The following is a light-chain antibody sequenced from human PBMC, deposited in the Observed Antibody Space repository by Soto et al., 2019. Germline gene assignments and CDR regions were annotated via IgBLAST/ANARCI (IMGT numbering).Light chain of an antibody. CDR2: EVT. CDR1: SSDVGGYNY. CDR3: CSGAGNYRWV. J-gene: IGLJ3*02. V-gene: IGLV2-11*01. Sequence: QSALTQPRSMSGSPGQSVTISCTGTSSDVGGYNYVSWLQQRPGKAPKLVVYEVTKRPSGVPDRFSGSKSGNTASLTISGLQADDEADYYCCSGAGNYRWVFGGGTKVTVL.